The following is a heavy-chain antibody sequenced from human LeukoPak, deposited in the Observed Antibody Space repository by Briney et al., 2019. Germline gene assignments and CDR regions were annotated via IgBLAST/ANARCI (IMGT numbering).Heavy chain of an antibody. CDR1: GGTFSSYA. CDR2: IIPIFGTA. D-gene: IGHD2-2*01. J-gene: IGHJ6*04. V-gene: IGHV1-69*13. Sequence: SVKVSYKASGGTFSSYAISWVRQPPGQGLEWMGGIIPIFGTANYAHKFQGRVTITADESTSTAYMELSSLRSEDTAVYYGARGGVGYCRSTSCYENYYYGMDVWGKGTTVTVSS. CDR3: ARGGVGYCRSTSCYENYYYGMDV.